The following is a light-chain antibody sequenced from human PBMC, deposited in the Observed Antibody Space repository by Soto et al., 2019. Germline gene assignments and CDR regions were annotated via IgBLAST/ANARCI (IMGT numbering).Light chain of an antibody. CDR1: SSNIGSKT. J-gene: IGLJ2*01. Sequence: QSVLTQPPSASGTPGQRVTLSCSGTSSNIGSKTVNWYQELPGTAPKLLIYSNNQRPSGVPDWFSGSKSGTSASLAISVLQSEGEAAYYCAAWDDSLNGYVVFGGGTKLTVL. V-gene: IGLV1-44*01. CDR2: SNN. CDR3: AAWDDSLNGYVV.